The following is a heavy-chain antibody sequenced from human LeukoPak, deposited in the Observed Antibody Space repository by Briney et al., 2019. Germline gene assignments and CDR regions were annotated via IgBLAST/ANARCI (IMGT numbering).Heavy chain of an antibody. Sequence: PGGSLRLSCAASGFTFDDYGMSWVRQAPGKGLEWVSGINWNGGSTGYADSVKGRFTISGDNAKNSLYLQMNSLRAEDTALYYCAREVVVVPAAIWFDPWGQGTLVTVSS. CDR3: AREVVVVPAAIWFDP. CDR1: GFTFDDYG. V-gene: IGHV3-20*04. CDR2: INWNGGST. D-gene: IGHD2-2*01. J-gene: IGHJ5*02.